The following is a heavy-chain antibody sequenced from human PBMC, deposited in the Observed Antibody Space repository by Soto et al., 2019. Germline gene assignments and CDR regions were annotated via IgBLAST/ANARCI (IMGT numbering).Heavy chain of an antibody. J-gene: IGHJ6*02. CDR1: GYTFTSYG. CDR2: ISAYNGNT. V-gene: IGHV1-18*04. Sequence: QVQLVQSGAEVKKPGASVKVSCKASGYTFTSYGISWVRQAPGQGLEWMGWISAYNGNTNYAQKLQGRVTMTTDTARSTAYMELRNLRSDDTAVYYYARAAQYYYYYYGMDVWGQGTTVTVSS. CDR3: ARAAQYYYYYYGMDV. D-gene: IGHD6-6*01.